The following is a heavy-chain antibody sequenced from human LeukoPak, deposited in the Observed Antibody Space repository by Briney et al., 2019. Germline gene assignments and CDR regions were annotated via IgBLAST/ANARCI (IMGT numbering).Heavy chain of an antibody. CDR3: AREVKLHRWFDP. Sequence: VASVKVSCKASGYTFTGYYMHWVRQAPGQGLEWMGRINPNSGGTNYAQKFQGRVTMTRDTSISTAYMELSRLRSDDTAVYYCAREVKLHRWFDPWGQGTLVTVSS. J-gene: IGHJ5*02. CDR1: GYTFTGYY. D-gene: IGHD1-7*01. CDR2: INPNSGGT. V-gene: IGHV1-2*06.